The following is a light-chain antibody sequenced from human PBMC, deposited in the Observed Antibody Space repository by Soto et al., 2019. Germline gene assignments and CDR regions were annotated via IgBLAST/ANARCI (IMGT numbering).Light chain of an antibody. CDR3: CSYVADTAYV. J-gene: IGLJ1*01. CDR2: ETT. Sequence: QSVLAQPTSVSGSPGQSITISCSGTISDVGSHNLVSWYQHRPGQAPKLIIYETTKRPSGVSYRFSGSRSGDTASLTISGLPPDDEADYYCCSYVADTAYVFGTGTKVTVL. V-gene: IGLV2-23*01. CDR1: ISDVGSHNL.